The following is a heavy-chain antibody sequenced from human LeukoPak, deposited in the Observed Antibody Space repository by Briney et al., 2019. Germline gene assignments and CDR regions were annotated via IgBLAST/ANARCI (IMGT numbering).Heavy chain of an antibody. CDR3: AKQAYYFVDY. D-gene: IGHD2/OR15-2a*01. Sequence: SETLSLTCAVYGGSFSGYYWGWIRQPPGKGLEWIGSIYHSGSTYYNPSLKSRVTISLDTSKNQVSLKLNSVTAADTAVYYCAKQAYYFVDYWGQGTLVAISS. CDR1: GGSFSGYY. J-gene: IGHJ4*02. CDR2: IYHSGST. V-gene: IGHV4-38-2*01.